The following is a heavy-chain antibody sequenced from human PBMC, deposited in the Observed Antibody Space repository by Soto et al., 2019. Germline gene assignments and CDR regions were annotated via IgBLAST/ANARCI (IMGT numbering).Heavy chain of an antibody. V-gene: IGHV1-69*13. D-gene: IGHD3-10*01. CDR1: GGTFSSYA. CDR3: AREGGYGSGSYYRNDAFDI. Sequence: RASVKVSCKASGGTFSSYAISWVRQAPGQGLEWMGGIIPIFGTANYAQKFQGRVTITADESTSTAYMELSSLRSEDTAVYYCAREGGYGSGSYYRNDAFDIWGQGTMVTVSS. J-gene: IGHJ3*02. CDR2: IIPIFGTA.